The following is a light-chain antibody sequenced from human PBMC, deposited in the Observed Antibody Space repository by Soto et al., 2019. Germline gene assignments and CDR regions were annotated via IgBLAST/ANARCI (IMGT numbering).Light chain of an antibody. J-gene: IGLJ1*01. CDR1: SSDIGGYKY. Sequence: QSVLTQPASVSGSPGQSITISCTGTSSDIGGYKYVSWYQQHPGKAPKLIIYEVNNRPSGVSDRFSGSKSDNTASLTISGLQAEDEADYYCTSYTSSGTLPYVFGTGTKLTVL. V-gene: IGLV2-14*01. CDR3: TSYTSSGTLPYV. CDR2: EVN.